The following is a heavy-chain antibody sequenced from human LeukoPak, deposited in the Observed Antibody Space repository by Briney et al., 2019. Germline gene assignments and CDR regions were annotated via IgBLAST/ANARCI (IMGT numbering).Heavy chain of an antibody. J-gene: IGHJ4*02. Sequence: GGSLRLSCAASGFTFSSHGMSWVRQAPGKGLEWVSTIGGSGDYTYYADSVKGRFTISRDNSKNTLYLQMNSLRVEDTAVYYCAKVTYGSGTYGAFDSWGQGTLVTVSS. CDR2: IGGSGDYT. V-gene: IGHV3-23*01. CDR1: GFTFSSHG. CDR3: AKVTYGSGTYGAFDS. D-gene: IGHD3-10*01.